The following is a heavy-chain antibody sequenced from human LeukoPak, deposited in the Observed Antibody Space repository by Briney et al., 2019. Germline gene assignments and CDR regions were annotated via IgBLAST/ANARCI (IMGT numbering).Heavy chain of an antibody. CDR1: GFTFSSYW. V-gene: IGHV3-74*01. J-gene: IGHJ5*02. D-gene: IGHD1-7*01. CDR3: AREVNWNFWVWFDP. Sequence: GGSLRLSCAASGFTFSSYWMHWVRQAPGKGLVWVSRINSDGSSTSYADSVKGRFTISRDNAKNTLYLQMNSLRAEDTAVYYCAREVNWNFWVWFDPWGQGTLVTVFS. CDR2: INSDGSST.